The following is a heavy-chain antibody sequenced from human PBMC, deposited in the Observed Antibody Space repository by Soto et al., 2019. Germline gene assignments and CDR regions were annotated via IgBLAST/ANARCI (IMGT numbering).Heavy chain of an antibody. CDR3: AGLRSDDAFDI. D-gene: IGHD2-15*01. Sequence: GASVKVSCKASGYTFTSYGISWVRQAPGQGLEWMGGIIPIFGTTNYAQKFQGRVTITADESTSTAYMELSSLRSEDTAVYYCAGLRSDDAFDIWGQGTMVTVSS. V-gene: IGHV1-69*13. J-gene: IGHJ3*02. CDR2: IIPIFGTT. CDR1: GYTFTSYG.